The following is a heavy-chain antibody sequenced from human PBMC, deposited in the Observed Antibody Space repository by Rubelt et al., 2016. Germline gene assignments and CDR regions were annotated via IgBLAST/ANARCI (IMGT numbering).Heavy chain of an antibody. D-gene: IGHD4-17*01. V-gene: IGHV3-21*01. CDR1: GFTFSSYS. CDR3: VREPSYGDYYFDY. CDR2: ISSRTSYI. J-gene: IGHJ4*02. Sequence: EVQLVESGGGLVKPGGALRLSCAASGFTFSSYSMNWVRQAPGKGLEWVSCISSRTSYIYYADSLKGRFTISRDNAKNSLYLQMNSLRAEDTAVYYGVREPSYGDYYFDYWGQGTLVSVSS.